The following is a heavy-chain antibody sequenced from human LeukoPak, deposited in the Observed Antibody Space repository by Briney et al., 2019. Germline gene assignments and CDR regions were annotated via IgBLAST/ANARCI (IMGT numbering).Heavy chain of an antibody. CDR2: IYYSGST. CDR1: GGSFSSSSNY. Sequence: SETLSLTCTVSGGSFSSSSNYWGWIRQPQGKGRGWIGYIYYSGSTNYNPSLKSRVTISVDTSKNQFSLKLSSVTAADTAVYYCARDLASCAGDCYSDGFDYWGQGALVTVSS. D-gene: IGHD2-21*02. J-gene: IGHJ4*02. V-gene: IGHV4-61*05. CDR3: ARDLASCAGDCYSDGFDY.